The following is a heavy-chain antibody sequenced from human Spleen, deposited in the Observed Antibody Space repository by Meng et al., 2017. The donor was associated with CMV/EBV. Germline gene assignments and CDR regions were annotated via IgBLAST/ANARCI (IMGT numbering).Heavy chain of an antibody. CDR2: IWYDGSKQ. J-gene: IGHJ6*02. Sequence: GGSLRLSCAASGFTFSNYALHWVRQAPGKGLEWVALIWYDGSKQHHADSVKGRFTISRDNSKNTLYLQMNSLRAEDTGVYYCSTASRISWPNGPYYYGMDVWGQGTTVTVSS. D-gene: IGHD2-8*01. CDR3: STASRISWPNGPYYYGMDV. V-gene: IGHV3-30*04. CDR1: GFTFSNYA.